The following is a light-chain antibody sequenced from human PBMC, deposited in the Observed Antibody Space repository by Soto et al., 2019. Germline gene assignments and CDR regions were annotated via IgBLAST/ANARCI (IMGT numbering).Light chain of an antibody. CDR3: QQYGGSPRVT. J-gene: IGKJ4*01. CDR1: QSVSSNY. Sequence: EIVLTQSPGTLSLSPGERATLSCRASQSVSSNYLAWYQQKPGQAPRLLIYGASSRATGIPDGFSGSGSGTDFTLTISRLEPEDFAVYYCQQYGGSPRVTFGGGTKVEIK. CDR2: GAS. V-gene: IGKV3-20*01.